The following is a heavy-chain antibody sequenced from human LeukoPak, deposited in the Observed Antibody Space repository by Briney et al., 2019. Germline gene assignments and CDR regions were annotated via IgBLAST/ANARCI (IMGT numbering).Heavy chain of an antibody. CDR3: AKDKGGYSYGGAFDI. CDR1: GFTFSSYA. Sequence: PGGSLRLSCAASGFTFSSYAMSWVRQAPGRGLEWVSAISGSGGSTYYADSVKGRFTISRDNSKNTLYLQMNSLRAEDTAVYYCAKDKGGYSYGGAFDIWGQGTMVTVSS. V-gene: IGHV3-23*01. CDR2: ISGSGGST. D-gene: IGHD5-18*01. J-gene: IGHJ3*02.